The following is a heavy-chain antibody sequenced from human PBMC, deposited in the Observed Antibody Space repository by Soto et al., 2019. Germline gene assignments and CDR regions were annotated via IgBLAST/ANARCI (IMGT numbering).Heavy chain of an antibody. V-gene: IGHV1-46*02. CDR1: GYTFNNYF. Sequence: VQLEQSGAEVKKPGASMTVSCQASGYTFNNYFIHWVRQAPGRGLEWMGVRHVAPGTTMYAQKFQGRVIVTRDTSTSTVYLELSSLVSEDTALYFCTRESEGNQYFDFWGQGTLVTVSS. CDR2: RHVAPGTT. CDR3: TRESEGNQYFDF. J-gene: IGHJ4*02.